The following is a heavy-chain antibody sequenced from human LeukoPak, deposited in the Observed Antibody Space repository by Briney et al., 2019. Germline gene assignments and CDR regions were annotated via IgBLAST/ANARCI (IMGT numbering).Heavy chain of an antibody. D-gene: IGHD3-3*01. V-gene: IGHV4-61*02. Sequence: SQALSLTCTVSGGSISSGSYYWSWIRQPAGKGLEWIGRIYTSGSTNYNPSLKSRVTISVDTSKNQFSLKLGSVTAADTAVYYCATSAARDYDFWSGSQDYYFDYWGQGTLVTVSS. CDR3: ATSAARDYDFWSGSQDYYFDY. CDR1: GGSISSGSYY. CDR2: IYTSGST. J-gene: IGHJ4*02.